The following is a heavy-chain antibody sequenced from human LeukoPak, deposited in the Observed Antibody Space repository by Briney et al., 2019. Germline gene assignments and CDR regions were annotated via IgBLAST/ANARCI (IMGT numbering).Heavy chain of an antibody. CDR1: GGSISSYY. CDR3: AREDPQTRVPEGMDV. Sequence: PSETLSLTCTVSGGSISSYYWSWIRQPPGKGLEWIGYIYTSGSTNYNPSLKSRVTISVDTSKNQFSLQLRSVTAADTAVYYCAREDPQTRVPEGMDVWGQGTTVTVSS. CDR2: IYTSGST. V-gene: IGHV4-59*01. J-gene: IGHJ6*02. D-gene: IGHD4/OR15-4a*01.